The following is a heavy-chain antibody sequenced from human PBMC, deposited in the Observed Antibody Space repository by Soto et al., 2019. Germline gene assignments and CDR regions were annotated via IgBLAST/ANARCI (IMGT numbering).Heavy chain of an antibody. CDR2: ISYDGSNK. Sequence: QVQLVESGGGVVQPGRSLRLSCAASGFTFSSYAMHWVRQAPGKGLEWVAVISYDGSNKYYADSVKGRFTISRDNSKNMLYLQMNSLRAEDTAVYYCARAGDSSSWYIGDMFDYWGQGTLVTVSS. CDR3: ARAGDSSSWYIGDMFDY. CDR1: GFTFSSYA. V-gene: IGHV3-30-3*01. D-gene: IGHD6-13*01. J-gene: IGHJ4*02.